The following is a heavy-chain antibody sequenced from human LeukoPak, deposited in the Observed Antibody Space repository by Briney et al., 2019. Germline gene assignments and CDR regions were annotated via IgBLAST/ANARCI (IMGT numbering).Heavy chain of an antibody. J-gene: IGHJ4*02. CDR3: ARDNHYYGSEYYSDS. CDR2: IYYTGST. V-gene: IGHV4-61*01. CDR1: GGSISSSNW. Sequence: SETLSLTCAVSGGSISSSNWWSWIRQPPGKGLEWIGYIYYTGSTNYNPSLKSRVTISLDTSKKQFSLKLSSVTSADTAVYYCARDNHYYGSEYYSDSWGQGTLVTVSS. D-gene: IGHD3-10*01.